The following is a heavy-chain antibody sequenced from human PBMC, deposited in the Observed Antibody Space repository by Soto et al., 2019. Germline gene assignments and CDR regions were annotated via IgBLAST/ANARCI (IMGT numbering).Heavy chain of an antibody. CDR1: GGSINDFY. J-gene: IGHJ4*02. V-gene: IGHV4-59*01. CDR2: IYYSGST. CDR3: ARVGGVAARTFDY. Sequence: SETLSLTCTVSGGSINDFYWSWIRQPPGKGLEWIGYIYYSGSTDYNPSLTGRVTISVDTSKNQFSLKLRSVTAADTAVYYCARVGGVAARTFDYWGQGTLVTVSS. D-gene: IGHD6-6*01.